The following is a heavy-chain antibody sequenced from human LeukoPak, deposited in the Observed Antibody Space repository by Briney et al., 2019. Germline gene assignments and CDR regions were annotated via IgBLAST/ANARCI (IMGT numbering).Heavy chain of an antibody. CDR2: INPNSGGT. CDR1: GYTFTGYY. Sequence: ASVKVSCKASGYTFTGYYMHWVRQAPGQGLEWMGWINPNSGGTSYAQKFQGRVTMTRDTSISTAYMELSRLRSDDTAVYYCARAHYYGSGSYSFWFDPWGQGTLVTVSS. V-gene: IGHV1-2*02. CDR3: ARAHYYGSGSYSFWFDP. J-gene: IGHJ5*02. D-gene: IGHD3-10*01.